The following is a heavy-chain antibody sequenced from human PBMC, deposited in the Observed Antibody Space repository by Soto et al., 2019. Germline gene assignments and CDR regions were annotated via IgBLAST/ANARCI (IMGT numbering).Heavy chain of an antibody. V-gene: IGHV3-23*01. CDR2: ISGSGGST. CDR3: AKDQGLRGVVTPNYYYYYGMDV. D-gene: IGHD2-21*02. CDR1: GFTFSSYA. Sequence: HPGGSLRLSCAASGFTFSSYAMSWVRQAPGKGLEWVSAISGSGGSTYYADSVKGRFTISRDNSKNTLYLQMNSLRAEDTAVYYCAKDQGLRGVVTPNYYYYYGMDVWGQGTTVTVSS. J-gene: IGHJ6*02.